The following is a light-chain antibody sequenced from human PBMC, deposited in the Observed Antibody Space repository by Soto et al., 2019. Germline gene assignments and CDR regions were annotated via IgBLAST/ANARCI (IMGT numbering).Light chain of an antibody. CDR3: GVWDRGLRGVV. J-gene: IGLJ3*02. CDR2: EVN. V-gene: IGLV1-51*02. Sequence: QSVVTQPPSVSAAPGQRVTISCSGSTSNVGNNYVSWYQHFPGTAPKLLIYEVNNRLSGIPDRFSGSKSGTSATLAITGLQTEDEADYYCGVWDRGLRGVVFGGGTQLTVL. CDR1: TSNVGNNY.